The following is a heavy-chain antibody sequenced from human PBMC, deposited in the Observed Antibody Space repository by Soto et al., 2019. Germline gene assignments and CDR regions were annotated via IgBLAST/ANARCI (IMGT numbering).Heavy chain of an antibody. CDR1: GFTFSSYS. J-gene: IGHJ5*02. CDR2: ISSSSSYI. Sequence: PGGSLRLSCAASGFTFSSYSMNWVRQAPGKGLEWVSSISSSSSYIYYADSVKGRFTISRDNAKNSLYLQMNSLRAEDTAVYYYARGRPDYYGSGSHMFDPWGQGTLVTVPQ. D-gene: IGHD3-10*01. CDR3: ARGRPDYYGSGSHMFDP. V-gene: IGHV3-21*01.